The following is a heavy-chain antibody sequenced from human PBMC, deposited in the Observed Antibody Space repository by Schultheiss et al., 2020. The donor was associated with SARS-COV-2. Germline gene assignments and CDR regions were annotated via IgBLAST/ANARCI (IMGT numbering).Heavy chain of an antibody. V-gene: IGHV6-1*01. CDR3: ARVSPTVANGADY. D-gene: IGHD6-19*01. CDR2: TYYRSKWYN. CDR1: GDSVSSNSAA. J-gene: IGHJ4*02. Sequence: SETLSLTCAISGDSVSSNSAAWNWIRQSPSRGLEWLGRTYYRSKWYNDYAVSVKSRITINPDTSNNQFSLQLSSVTAADTAVYYCARVSPTVANGADYWGQGTLVTVSS.